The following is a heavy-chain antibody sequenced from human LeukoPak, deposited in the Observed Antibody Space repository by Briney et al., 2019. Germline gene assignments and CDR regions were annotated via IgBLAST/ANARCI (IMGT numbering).Heavy chain of an antibody. Sequence: GGSLRLSCAASGFTFSSYGMHWVRQAPGKGLEWVAVISYDGSNKYYADSVKGRFTISRDNSKNTLYLQMNSLRAEDTAVYYCAKDSSGGGDYVLDYWGQGTLVTVSS. J-gene: IGHJ4*02. CDR1: GFTFSSYG. CDR2: ISYDGSNK. CDR3: AKDSSGGGDYVLDY. D-gene: IGHD4-17*01. V-gene: IGHV3-30*18.